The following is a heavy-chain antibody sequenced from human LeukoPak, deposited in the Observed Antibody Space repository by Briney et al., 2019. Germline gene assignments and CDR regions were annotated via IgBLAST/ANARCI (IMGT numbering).Heavy chain of an antibody. J-gene: IGHJ3*01. V-gene: IGHV4-39*07. CDR3: ASLRKRGGAFDL. Sequence: SETLSLICSVSRGSISSPNYYWGWIRQSPGKGLEWIGNVYYSGTTYYNPSLPSLKSRVTILIDTSKNQFSLRLRSVTAADTAVYYCASLRKRGGAFDLWGQGKVVTVSS. CDR1: RGSISSPNYY. CDR2: VYYSGTT.